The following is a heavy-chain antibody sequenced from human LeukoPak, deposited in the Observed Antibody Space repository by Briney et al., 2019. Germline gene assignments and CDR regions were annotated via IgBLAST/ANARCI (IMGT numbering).Heavy chain of an antibody. J-gene: IGHJ3*02. CDR3: ARQGLEVTATTGAFDI. CDR1: GYSFTSYW. D-gene: IGHD2-21*02. CDR2: IYPGDSVT. Sequence: GESLKISCKGSGYSFTSYWIGWVRQMPGKGLGWMGIIYPGDSVTRYSPSFQGQVTISADKSISTAYLQWSSLKASDTAMYYCARQGLEVTATTGAFDIWGQGTMVTVSS. V-gene: IGHV5-51*01.